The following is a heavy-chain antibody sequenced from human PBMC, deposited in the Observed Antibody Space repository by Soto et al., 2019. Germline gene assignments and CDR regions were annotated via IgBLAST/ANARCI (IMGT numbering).Heavy chain of an antibody. Sequence: GGSLRLSCAASGSTFSSYGMHWVRQGPGKGLEWVAMISYDGSDKYYADSVKGRFTISRDNSKNTLFLQMNALTGEDTALYYCAKDNPAVDYWGQGALVTVS. V-gene: IGHV3-30*18. CDR3: AKDNPAVDY. CDR2: ISYDGSDK. CDR1: GSTFSSYG. J-gene: IGHJ4*02.